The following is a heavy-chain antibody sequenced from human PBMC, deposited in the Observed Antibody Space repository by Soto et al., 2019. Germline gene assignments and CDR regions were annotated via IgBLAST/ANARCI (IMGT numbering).Heavy chain of an antibody. J-gene: IGHJ3*02. D-gene: IGHD3-3*01. V-gene: IGHV3-30-3*01. Sequence: GGFLRLSCAASGFTFSSYAMHWVRQAPGKGLEWVAVISYDGSNKYYADSVKGRFTISRDNSKNTLYLQMNSLRAEDTAVYYCARARGITIFGVVTHDAFDIWGQGTMVTVSS. CDR1: GFTFSSYA. CDR3: ARARGITIFGVVTHDAFDI. CDR2: ISYDGSNK.